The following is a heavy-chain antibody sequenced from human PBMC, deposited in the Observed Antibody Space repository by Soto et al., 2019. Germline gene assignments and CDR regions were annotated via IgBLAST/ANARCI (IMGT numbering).Heavy chain of an antibody. CDR3: AKGWSNGWYDAFDI. J-gene: IGHJ3*02. Sequence: EVQLLESGGGLVQPGGSLRLSCAASGFSFSSYVMNWVRQAPWNGLEWVSAISGSGGSAYYAYSVGGRFTFSRDNSKNTLDLLLNSLRGEDRALYYCAKGWSNGWYDAFDIWGRGTMVPVSS. D-gene: IGHD6-19*01. CDR2: ISGSGGSA. V-gene: IGHV3-23*01. CDR1: GFSFSSYV.